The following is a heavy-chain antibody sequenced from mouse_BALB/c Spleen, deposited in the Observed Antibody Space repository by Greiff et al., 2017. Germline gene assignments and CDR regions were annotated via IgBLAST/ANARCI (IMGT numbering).Heavy chain of an antibody. V-gene: IGHV5-9-4*01. CDR3: ARGNGSSYYFDY. CDR2: ISSGGSYT. D-gene: IGHD1-1*01. Sequence: EVQGVESGGGLVKPGGSLKLSCAASGFTFSSYAMSWVRQSPEKRLEWVAEISSGGSYTYYPDTVTGRFTISRDNAKNTLYLEMSSLRSEDTAMYYCARGNGSSYYFDYWGQGTTLTVSS. CDR1: GFTFSSYA. J-gene: IGHJ2*01.